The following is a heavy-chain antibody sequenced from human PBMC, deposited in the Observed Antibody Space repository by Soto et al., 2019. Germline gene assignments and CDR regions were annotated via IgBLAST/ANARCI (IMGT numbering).Heavy chain of an antibody. CDR1: GGTFRTNA. D-gene: IGHD3-3*02. Sequence: QVQLVQSGAEVKKPGSSVKISCKASGGTFRTNAFSWVRQAPGQGLEWMGGIIPIFPTPDYAQKFQGRVTXTXDXXTTTTYMELSSLRSEDTATYYCARDKDRQQLGGNSYYIMDVWGQGTTVTVSS. V-gene: IGHV1-69*05. CDR2: IIPIFPTP. CDR3: ARDKDRQQLGGNSYYIMDV. J-gene: IGHJ6*02.